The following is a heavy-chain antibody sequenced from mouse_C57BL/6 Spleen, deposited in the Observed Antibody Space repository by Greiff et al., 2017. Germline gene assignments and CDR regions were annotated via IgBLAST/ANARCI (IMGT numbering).Heavy chain of an antibody. CDR3: AVHYYGSSYGWYFDV. CDR2: IWRGGST. D-gene: IGHD1-1*01. CDR1: GFSLTSYG. Sequence: QVQLKESGPGLVQPSQSLSITCTVSGFSLTSYGVHWVRQSPGKGLEWLGVIWRGGSTDYNAAFMSRLSITKDNSKSQVFFKMNSLQADDTAIYXCAVHYYGSSYGWYFDVWGTGTTVTVSS. J-gene: IGHJ1*03. V-gene: IGHV2-5*01.